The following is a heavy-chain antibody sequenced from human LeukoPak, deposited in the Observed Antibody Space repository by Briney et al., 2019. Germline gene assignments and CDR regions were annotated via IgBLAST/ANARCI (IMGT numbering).Heavy chain of an antibody. J-gene: IGHJ4*02. Sequence: SGGSLRLSCAASGFTFSSYAMHWVRQAPGKGLEWVAVISYDGSNKYYADSVKGRFTISRDNAKNSLYLQMNSLRVEDTAVYYCARRRAVAFDYWGQGTLVTVSS. V-gene: IGHV3-30-3*01. CDR2: ISYDGSNK. D-gene: IGHD6-19*01. CDR3: ARRRAVAFDY. CDR1: GFTFSSYA.